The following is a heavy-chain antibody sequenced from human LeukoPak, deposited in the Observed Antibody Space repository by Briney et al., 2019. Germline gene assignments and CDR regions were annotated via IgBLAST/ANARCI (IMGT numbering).Heavy chain of an antibody. D-gene: IGHD3-9*01. J-gene: IGHJ4*02. Sequence: QPGASLRLSCVASGFTFSNYAMSWVRQAPGKRLEWVSAVTGRGSSTYYADSVKGRFTISRDNSRNTLFLQMSSLRAEDTAIYYCAKWGDFDILTGYYVSDFWGQGTLVTVSS. V-gene: IGHV3-23*01. CDR3: AKWGDFDILTGYYVSDF. CDR1: GFTFSNYA. CDR2: VTGRGSST.